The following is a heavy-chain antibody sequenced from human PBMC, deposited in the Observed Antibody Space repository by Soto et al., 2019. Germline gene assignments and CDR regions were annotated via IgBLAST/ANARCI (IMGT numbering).Heavy chain of an antibody. V-gene: IGHV3-23*01. CDR1: GFTFSSYA. Sequence: GGSLRLSCAASGFTFSSYAMSWVRQAPGKGLEWVSLISATGSGTYYADSVKGRFTISRDNSHNTLYLQVHSLTAEDTAVYYCAKDRRAGGNSAFYFDFWGQGAQVTVSS. D-gene: IGHD3-16*01. CDR2: ISATGSGT. J-gene: IGHJ4*02. CDR3: AKDRRAGGNSAFYFDF.